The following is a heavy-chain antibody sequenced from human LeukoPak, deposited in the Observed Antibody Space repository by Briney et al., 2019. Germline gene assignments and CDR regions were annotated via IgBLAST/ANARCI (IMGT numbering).Heavy chain of an antibody. CDR2: ISSSSYI. D-gene: IGHD6-13*01. CDR1: GFTFSSYS. CDR3: ARDLYGYRYYMDV. Sequence: PGGSLRLSCAASGFTFSSYSMNWVRQAPGKGLEWVSSISSSSYIYYADSVKGRFTISRDNAKNSLYLQMNSLRAEDTAVYYCARDLYGYRYYMDVWGKGTTVTVSS. V-gene: IGHV3-21*01. J-gene: IGHJ6*03.